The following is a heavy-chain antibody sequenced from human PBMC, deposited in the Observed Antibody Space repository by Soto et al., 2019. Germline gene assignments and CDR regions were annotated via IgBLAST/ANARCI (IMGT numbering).Heavy chain of an antibody. CDR3: AKGRGGSGSLTPRVDF. CDR2: ISGGGDTT. V-gene: IGHV3-23*01. CDR1: GFTFNNYA. Sequence: EVQLLESGGGLVQPGGSLRLSCAASGFTFNNYAMTWVRQAPGKGLEWVSAISGGGDTTSYADSVKGRFTVSRAGSKNTLYLQMSGLRAEDTALYYCAKGRGGSGSLTPRVDFWGQGTLVTVSS. D-gene: IGHD3-10*01. J-gene: IGHJ4*02.